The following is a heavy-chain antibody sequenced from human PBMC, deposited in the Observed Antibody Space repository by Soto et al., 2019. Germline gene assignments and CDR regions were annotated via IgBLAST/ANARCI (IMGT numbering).Heavy chain of an antibody. CDR3: PRTYDFWSGYYYYYGMDV. Sequence: SVKVSCKASGGTFSSYAISWVRQAPGQGLEWMGGTIPIFGTANYAQKFQGRVTITADESTSTAYMELSSLRSEDTAVYYCPRTYDFWSGYYYYYGMDVWGQGTTVTVSS. CDR1: GGTFSSYA. V-gene: IGHV1-69*13. CDR2: TIPIFGTA. D-gene: IGHD3-3*01. J-gene: IGHJ6*02.